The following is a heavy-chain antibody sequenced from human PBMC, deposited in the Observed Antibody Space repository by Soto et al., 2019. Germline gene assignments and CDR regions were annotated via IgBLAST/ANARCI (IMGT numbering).Heavy chain of an antibody. V-gene: IGHV1-8*01. J-gene: IGHJ5*02. Sequence: ASVKVSCKASGYTFTSYDINWVRQATGQGLERTGWMNPNSGNTGYAQKFQGRVTMTRNTSISTAYMELSSLRAEDTAVYYCARGRYYDSSGYRPWFDPWGQGTLVTVSS. CDR1: GYTFTSYD. D-gene: IGHD3-22*01. CDR2: MNPNSGNT. CDR3: ARGRYYDSSGYRPWFDP.